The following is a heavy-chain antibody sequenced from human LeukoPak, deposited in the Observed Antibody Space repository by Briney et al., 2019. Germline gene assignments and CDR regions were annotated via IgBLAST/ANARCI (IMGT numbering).Heavy chain of an antibody. CDR2: INPNSGGT. CDR3: ARTTEGGYTYDYFYYYYMDV. Sequence: ASVKVSCKASGYTFTGYYMHWVRQAPGQGLEWMGWINPNSGGTNYAQKFQGRVTMTRDTSISTAYMELSRLRSDDTAVYYCARTTEGGYTYDYFYYYYMDVWGKGATVTISS. J-gene: IGHJ6*03. CDR1: GYTFTGYY. D-gene: IGHD5-18*01. V-gene: IGHV1-2*02.